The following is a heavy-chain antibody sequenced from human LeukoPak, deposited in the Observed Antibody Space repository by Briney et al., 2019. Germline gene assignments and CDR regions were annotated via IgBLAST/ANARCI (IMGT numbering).Heavy chain of an antibody. Sequence: GGSLRLSCAASGFTLITYSVNWVRQAPGKGLEWVSYISSSSDTIYYADSVKGRFTISRDNAKNSLYLQMNSLRAEDTAVYYCARDRGFEMGLFDYWGQGTLVTVSS. D-gene: IGHD3-10*01. CDR3: ARDRGFEMGLFDY. CDR1: GFTLITYS. V-gene: IGHV3-48*04. CDR2: ISSSSDTI. J-gene: IGHJ4*02.